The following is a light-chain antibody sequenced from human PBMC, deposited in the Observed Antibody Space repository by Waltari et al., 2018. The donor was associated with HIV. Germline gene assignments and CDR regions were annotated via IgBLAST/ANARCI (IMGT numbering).Light chain of an antibody. CDR1: SSDVGRHNR. V-gene: IGLV2-18*02. J-gene: IGLJ1*01. CDR3: SSYTSSSTYV. Sequence: QSALTQPPSVSGSPGQSVTISCTGSSSDVGRHNRVSWYQQPPGTAPKLLIYEGTYRPSGVPDRFSGSKSGNTASLTISGLQAEDEADYYCSSYTSSSTYVFGTGTRVTVL. CDR2: EGT.